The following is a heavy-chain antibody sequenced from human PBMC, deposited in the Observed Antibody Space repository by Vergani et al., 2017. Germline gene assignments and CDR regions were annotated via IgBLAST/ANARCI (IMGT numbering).Heavy chain of an antibody. J-gene: IGHJ4*02. CDR1: GFTFSNAW. D-gene: IGHD3-22*01. CDR3: AHSSGYYPDY. Sequence: VQLVESGGGLVKPGGSLRLSCAASGFTFSNAWMSWVRQAPGKGLEWVAVIWYDGSNKYYADSVKGRFTISRDNSKNTLYLQMNSLRAEDTAVYYCAHSSGYYPDYWGQGTLVTVSS. V-gene: IGHV3-33*08. CDR2: IWYDGSNK.